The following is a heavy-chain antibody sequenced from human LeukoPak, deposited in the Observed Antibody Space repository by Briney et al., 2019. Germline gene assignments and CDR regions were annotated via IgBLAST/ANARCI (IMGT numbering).Heavy chain of an antibody. CDR1: GGSISSYY. CDR2: IYYSGST. D-gene: IGHD3-10*01. J-gene: IGHJ4*02. V-gene: IGHV4-59*01. CDR3: AREPYGSGTFDY. Sequence: SETLSHTCTVSGGSISSYYWSWIRQPPGKGLEWIGYIYYSGSTNYNPSLKSRVTISVDTSKNQFSLKLSSVTAADTAEYYCAREPYGSGTFDYWGQGTLVTVSS.